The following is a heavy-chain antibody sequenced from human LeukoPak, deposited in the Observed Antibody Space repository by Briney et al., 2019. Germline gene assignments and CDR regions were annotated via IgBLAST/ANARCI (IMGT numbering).Heavy chain of an antibody. CDR2: ISGSGGST. CDR1: GFTFSSYA. J-gene: IGHJ4*02. V-gene: IGHV3-23*01. CDR3: ARDSSGSFDY. D-gene: IGHD6-19*01. Sequence: GGSLRLSCAASGFTFSSYAMSWVRQAPGKGLEWVSAISGSGGSTYYADSVKGRFTISRDNAKNSLYLQMNSLRAEDTAVYYCARDSSGSFDYWGQGTLVTVSP.